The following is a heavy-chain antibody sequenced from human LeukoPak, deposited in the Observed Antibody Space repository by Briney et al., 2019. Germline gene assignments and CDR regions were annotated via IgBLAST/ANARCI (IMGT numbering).Heavy chain of an antibody. CDR2: INPSGGST. CDR1: GYTFTGYY. J-gene: IGHJ6*02. V-gene: IGHV1-46*01. CDR3: ARDDPKMPYLYCSSTSCYSGDGMDV. D-gene: IGHD2-2*02. Sequence: GASVKVSCKASGYTFTGYYMHWVRQAPGQGLEWMGWINPSGGSTSYAQKFQGRVTMTRDTSTSTVYMELSSLRSEDTAVYYCARDDPKMPYLYCSSTSCYSGDGMDVWGQGTTVTVSS.